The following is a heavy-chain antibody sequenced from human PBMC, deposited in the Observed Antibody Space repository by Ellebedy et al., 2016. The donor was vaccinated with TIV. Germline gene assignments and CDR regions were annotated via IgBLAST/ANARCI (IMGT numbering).Heavy chain of an antibody. CDR1: GFTFDDYA. V-gene: IGHV3-9*01. Sequence: GGSLRLXXAASGFTFDDYAMHWVRQAPGKGLEWVSGINCNSDRIYYADSVKGRFTISRDNAKNSLYLQMDSLRAEDTALYYCAKDIEQQVVPESGCVYWGQGTLVTVSS. CDR3: AKDIEQQVVPESGCVY. CDR2: INCNSDRI. J-gene: IGHJ4*02. D-gene: IGHD6-6*01.